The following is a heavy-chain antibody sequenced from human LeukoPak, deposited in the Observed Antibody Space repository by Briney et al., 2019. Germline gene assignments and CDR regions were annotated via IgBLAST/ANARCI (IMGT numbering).Heavy chain of an antibody. D-gene: IGHD6-13*01. CDR1: GVTFSSYS. Sequence: GGSLRLSCEASGVTFSSYSMNWVRQAPGKGLEWVPSISSSSTYIYYADSVKGRFTISRDNAKNSLYLQMSSLRAEDTAVYYCARDPRGYSSSWYYDDYWGQGTLVTVSS. J-gene: IGHJ4*02. CDR2: ISSSSTYI. CDR3: ARDPRGYSSSWYYDDY. V-gene: IGHV3-21*01.